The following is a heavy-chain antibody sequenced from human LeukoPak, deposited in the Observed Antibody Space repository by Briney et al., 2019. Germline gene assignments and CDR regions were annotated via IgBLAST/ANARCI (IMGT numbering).Heavy chain of an antibody. CDR2: INHSGST. CDR1: GGSFSGYY. J-gene: IGHJ4*02. CDR3: ARFPTQLWSGGLDY. Sequence: SETLSLTCAVYGGSFSGYYWSWIRQPPGKGLEWIGEINHSGSTNYNPSLKSRVIISVDTSKNQFSLKLSSVTAADTAVYYCARFPTQLWSGGLDYWGQGTLVTVSS. V-gene: IGHV4-34*01. D-gene: IGHD5-18*01.